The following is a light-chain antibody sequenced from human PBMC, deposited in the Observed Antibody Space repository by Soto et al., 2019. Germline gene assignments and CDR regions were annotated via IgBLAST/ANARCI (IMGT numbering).Light chain of an antibody. V-gene: IGKV3-15*01. CDR2: GAS. J-gene: IGKJ5*01. Sequence: EIVLTQSPGTLSLSPGERATLSCRASESVSSNLAWYQQRPGQAPRLVIYGASTRATGIPARFSGGGSGTEFTLTISSLQSEDFAVYYCQQYNSWPPITVGQGTRLEIK. CDR3: QQYNSWPPIT. CDR1: ESVSSN.